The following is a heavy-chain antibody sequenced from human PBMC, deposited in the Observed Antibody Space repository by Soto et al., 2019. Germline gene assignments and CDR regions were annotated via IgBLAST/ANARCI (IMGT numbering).Heavy chain of an antibody. J-gene: IGHJ4*02. CDR2: IYYSGST. V-gene: IGHV4-31*03. Sequence: SETLSLTCTVSGGSISSGGYYWSWIRQHPGKGLEWIGYIYYSGSTYYNPSLKSRVTISVDTSKNQFSLKLSSVTAADTAVYYCARAPWYYDILTGYYTGSFDYWGQGTLVTVSS. CDR1: GGSISSGGYY. D-gene: IGHD3-9*01. CDR3: ARAPWYYDILTGYYTGSFDY.